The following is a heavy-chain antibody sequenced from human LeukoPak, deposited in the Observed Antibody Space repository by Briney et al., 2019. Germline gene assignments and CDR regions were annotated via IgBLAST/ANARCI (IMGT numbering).Heavy chain of an antibody. CDR2: IYSGGST. Sequence: PGGSLRLSCAASGFTVSSNYMSWVRQAPGKGLEWVSVIYSGGSTYYADSVKGRFTISRDNSKSTLYLQMNSLRAENTAVYYCARNDGTDYYYGMDVWGQGTTVTVSS. D-gene: IGHD3-22*01. V-gene: IGHV3-66*01. CDR3: ARNDGTDYYYGMDV. J-gene: IGHJ6*02. CDR1: GFTVSSNY.